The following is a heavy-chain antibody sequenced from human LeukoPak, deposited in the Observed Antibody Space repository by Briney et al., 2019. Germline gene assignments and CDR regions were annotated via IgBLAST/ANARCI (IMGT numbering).Heavy chain of an antibody. D-gene: IGHD6-13*01. CDR2: IYTSGST. J-gene: IGHJ6*03. CDR3: ARRVAAAGTVYYYYFMDV. Sequence: SETLSLTCSVSGGSISSYYWSWIRQPPGKGLEWIGYIYTSGSTNYNPSLRSRVTISEDTSKNQVSLNLSSVIAADTAVYYCARRVAAAGTVYYYYFMDVWGKGTTVTVSS. V-gene: IGHV4-4*09. CDR1: GGSISSYY.